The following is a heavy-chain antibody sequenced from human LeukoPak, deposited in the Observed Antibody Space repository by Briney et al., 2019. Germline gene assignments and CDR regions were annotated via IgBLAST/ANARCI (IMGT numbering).Heavy chain of an antibody. J-gene: IGHJ4*02. CDR2: INHSGST. CDR1: GGSFSGYY. Sequence: SETLSLTCAVYGGSFSGYYWSWIRQSPGKGLEWIGEINHSGSTTYNPSLKSRVTISVDRSKNQFSLKLSSVTAADTAVYYCARAGREYGGNLPSSFDYWGQGTLVTVSS. V-gene: IGHV4-34*01. D-gene: IGHD4-23*01. CDR3: ARAGREYGGNLPSSFDY.